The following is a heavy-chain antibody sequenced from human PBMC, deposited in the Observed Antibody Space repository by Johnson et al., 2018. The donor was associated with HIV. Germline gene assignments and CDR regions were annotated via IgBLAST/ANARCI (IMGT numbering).Heavy chain of an antibody. CDR1: GFTFSNAW. V-gene: IGHV3-15*01. Sequence: VQLVESGGGLVKPGGSLRLSCAASGFTFSNAWMSWVRQAPGTGLEWVGRIKSKTDGGTTDYAAPVKGRFTISRDDSKNTLDLHMNSLKTEDTAVYYCTTGLPGATYDAFDIWGQGTMVTVSS. D-gene: IGHD5-12*01. J-gene: IGHJ3*02. CDR2: IKSKTDGGTT. CDR3: TTGLPGATYDAFDI.